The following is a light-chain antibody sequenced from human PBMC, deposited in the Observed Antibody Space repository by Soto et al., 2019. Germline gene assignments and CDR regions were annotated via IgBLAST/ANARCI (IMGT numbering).Light chain of an antibody. V-gene: IGKV3-20*01. J-gene: IGKJ1*01. CDR2: GAS. Sequence: EDVLTQSPGTLSLSPGERATLSCRASQSVSSSYLAWYQQKPGQAPRLLIYGASSRATGIPDRFSGSGSGTDFTLTISRLEPEDFAVYYCQQYGSSPWTFGQGTKVDI. CDR1: QSVSSSY. CDR3: QQYGSSPWT.